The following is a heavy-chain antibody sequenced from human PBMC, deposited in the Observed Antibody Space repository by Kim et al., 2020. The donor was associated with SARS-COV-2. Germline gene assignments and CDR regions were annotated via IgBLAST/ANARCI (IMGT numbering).Heavy chain of an antibody. CDR3: ARVGGIAEPYYYGMDV. Sequence: SVKVSCKASGGTFSSYAISWVRQAPGQGLEWMGGIIPIFGTANYAQKFQGRVTITADESTSTAYMELSSLRSEDTAVYYCARVGGIAEPYYYGMDVWGQGTTVTVSS. D-gene: IGHD6-13*01. V-gene: IGHV1-69*13. CDR1: GGTFSSYA. J-gene: IGHJ6*02. CDR2: IIPIFGTA.